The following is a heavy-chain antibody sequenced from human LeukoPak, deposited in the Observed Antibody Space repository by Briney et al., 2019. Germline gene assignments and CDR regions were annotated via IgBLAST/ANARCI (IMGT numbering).Heavy chain of an antibody. CDR2: ISSSGSTI. V-gene: IGHV3-48*03. Sequence: GGSLRLSCAASGFTFSSYEMNWVRQAPGKGLEWVSYISSSGSTIYYADSVKGRFTISRDNAKNSLYLQMNSLRAEDTAVYYCARDSYYYDSSSLITEYFQHWGQGTLVTVSS. J-gene: IGHJ1*01. D-gene: IGHD3-22*01. CDR3: ARDSYYYDSSSLITEYFQH. CDR1: GFTFSSYE.